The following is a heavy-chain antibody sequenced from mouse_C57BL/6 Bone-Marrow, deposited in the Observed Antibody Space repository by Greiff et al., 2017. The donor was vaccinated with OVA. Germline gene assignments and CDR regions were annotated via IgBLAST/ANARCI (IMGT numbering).Heavy chain of an antibody. CDR3: ARPLYYGYDGVDY. J-gene: IGHJ2*01. D-gene: IGHD2-2*01. CDR2: ISDGGSYT. CDR1: GFTFSSYA. V-gene: IGHV5-4*03. Sequence: DVKLVESGGGLVKPGGSLKLSCAASGFTFSSYAMSWVRQTPEKRLEWVATISDGGSYTYYPDNVKGRFTISRDNAKNNLYLQMSHLKSEDTAMYYCARPLYYGYDGVDYWGQGTTLTVSS.